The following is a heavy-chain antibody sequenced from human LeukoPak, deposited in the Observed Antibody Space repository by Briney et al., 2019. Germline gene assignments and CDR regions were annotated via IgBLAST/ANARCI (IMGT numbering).Heavy chain of an antibody. CDR3: ARQVAAAKYYFDY. CDR2: IYYSGST. Sequence: ASETLSLTCTVSGVSISSSSYYWGWIRQPPGKGLEWIGSIYYSGSTYYNPSLKSRVTISVDTSKNQFSLKLSSVTAADTAVYYCARQVAAAKYYFDYWGQGTLVTVSS. V-gene: IGHV4-39*01. J-gene: IGHJ4*02. CDR1: GVSISSSSYY. D-gene: IGHD6-13*01.